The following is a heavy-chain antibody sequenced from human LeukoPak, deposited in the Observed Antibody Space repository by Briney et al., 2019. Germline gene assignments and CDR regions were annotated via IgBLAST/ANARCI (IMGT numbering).Heavy chain of an antibody. J-gene: IGHJ4*02. CDR2: IYYSGST. CDR3: AIQFAVRRFDY. D-gene: IGHD2-21*01. CDR1: GGSLSSSSYY. Sequence: PSETLSLTCTVSGGSLSSSSYYWGWIRPPPGKGLEWIGSIYYSGSTYYNPSLKSRVTISLDTSKNQFSLRLSSVTAADTAVFYCAIQFAVRRFDYWGQGTLVTVSS. V-gene: IGHV4-39*01.